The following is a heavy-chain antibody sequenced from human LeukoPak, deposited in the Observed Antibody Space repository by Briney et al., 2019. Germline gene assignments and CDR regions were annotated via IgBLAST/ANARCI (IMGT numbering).Heavy chain of an antibody. V-gene: IGHV1-69*13. CDR2: IIPIFGTA. CDR1: GYTFAGYY. J-gene: IGHJ5*02. D-gene: IGHD2-2*01. CDR3: ARNKGYCSSTSCYGRFDP. Sequence: SVKVSCKASGYTFAGYYMHWVRQAPGQGLEWMGGIIPIFGTANYAQKFQGRVTITADESTSTAYMELSSLRSEDTAVYYCARNKGYCSSTSCYGRFDPWGQGTLVTVSS.